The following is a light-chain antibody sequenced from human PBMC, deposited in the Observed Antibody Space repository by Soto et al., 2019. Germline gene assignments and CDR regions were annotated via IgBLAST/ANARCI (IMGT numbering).Light chain of an antibody. V-gene: IGKV1-5*03. CDR3: QQYYTSSWT. Sequence: DIQMTQSPSTLSASVGDRVTITCRASQSFNNWLAWYQQKPGKAPKLLIYKASSLESGVPSRFSGSGSGTEFTLTISGLQPDDYATYYCQQYYTSSWTFGQGTKVDIK. CDR2: KAS. CDR1: QSFNNW. J-gene: IGKJ1*01.